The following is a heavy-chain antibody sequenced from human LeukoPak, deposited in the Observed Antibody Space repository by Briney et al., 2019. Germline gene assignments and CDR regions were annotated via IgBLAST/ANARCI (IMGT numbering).Heavy chain of an antibody. D-gene: IGHD2-2*01. CDR1: GGSISSGDYY. CDR3: ARDCYCSSTSCYGYNWFDP. CDR2: IYYSGST. Sequence: PSETLSLTCTVSGGSISSGDYYWSWIRQPPGKGLEWIGYIYYSGSTYYNPSLKSRVTISVDTSKNQFSLELSSVTAADTAVYYCARDCYCSSTSCYGYNWFDPWGQGTLVTVSS. J-gene: IGHJ5*02. V-gene: IGHV4-30-4*08.